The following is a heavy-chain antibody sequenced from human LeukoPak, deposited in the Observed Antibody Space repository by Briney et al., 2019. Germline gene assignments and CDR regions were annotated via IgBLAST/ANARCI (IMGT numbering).Heavy chain of an antibody. J-gene: IGHJ4*01. CDR3: ASGRAVRFGELSDFDY. Sequence: ASVKVSCKASGYTFSGYYMHWVRQAPGQGLEWMGWINPNSGGTNYAQKFQGWVTMTRDTSISTAYMELSRLRSDDTAVYYCASGRAVRFGELSDFDYWGHGTLVTVSS. D-gene: IGHD3-10*01. CDR2: INPNSGGT. CDR1: GYTFSGYY. V-gene: IGHV1-2*04.